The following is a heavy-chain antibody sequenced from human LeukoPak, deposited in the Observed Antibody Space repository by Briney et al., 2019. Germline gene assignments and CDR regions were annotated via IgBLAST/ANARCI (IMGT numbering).Heavy chain of an antibody. V-gene: IGHV1-8*01. D-gene: IGHD2-2*01. CDR1: GYTFTSYD. Sequence: ASVKVSCKASGYTFTSYDINWVRQATGQGLEWMGWMNPNSGNTGYAQKFQGRVTMTRNTSISTAYMELSSLRSEDTAVYYCARDNVPAQLYYYYYGMDVWGQGTTVTVSS. J-gene: IGHJ6*02. CDR2: MNPNSGNT. CDR3: ARDNVPAQLYYYYYGMDV.